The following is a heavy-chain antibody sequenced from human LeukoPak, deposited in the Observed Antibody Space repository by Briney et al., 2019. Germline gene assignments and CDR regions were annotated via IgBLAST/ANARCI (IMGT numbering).Heavy chain of an antibody. D-gene: IGHD1-26*01. J-gene: IGHJ3*02. Sequence: SETLSLTCTVSGYSISSGYYWGWIRQPPGKGLEWIGSIYHSGSTYYNPSLKSRVTISADTSKNQFSLKLSSVTAADTAVYYCARDRGSYYVHDAFDIWGQGTMVTVSS. CDR3: ARDRGSYYVHDAFDI. CDR1: GYSISSGYY. CDR2: IYHSGST. V-gene: IGHV4-38-2*02.